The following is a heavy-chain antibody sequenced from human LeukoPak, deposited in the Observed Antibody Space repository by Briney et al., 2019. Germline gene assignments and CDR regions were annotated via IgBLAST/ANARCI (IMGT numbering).Heavy chain of an antibody. Sequence: SETLSLTCAVYGGSFSGYYWSWIRQPPGKWLEWIGEINHSGSTNYNPSLKSRVTISVDTSKNQFSLKLSSVTAADTAVYYCARLWRGYSYGPRGFWFDPWGQGTLVTVSS. CDR3: ARLWRGYSYGPRGFWFDP. CDR1: GGSFSGYY. V-gene: IGHV4-34*01. J-gene: IGHJ5*02. CDR2: INHSGST. D-gene: IGHD5-18*01.